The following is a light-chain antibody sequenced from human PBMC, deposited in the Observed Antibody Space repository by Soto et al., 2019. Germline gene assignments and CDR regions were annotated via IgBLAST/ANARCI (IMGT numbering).Light chain of an antibody. CDR1: QSLSSF. CDR3: QHYGSSRT. J-gene: IGKJ1*01. V-gene: IGKV3-20*01. CDR2: GAS. Sequence: EIVLTQSPATLSLSPGEVATLSFSASQSLSSFLACYQQKPGQAPRLLIHGASTSATGIPDRFSGSGSGTDFTLTISRLEPEDFAVYYCQHYGSSRTFGQGTKVDIK.